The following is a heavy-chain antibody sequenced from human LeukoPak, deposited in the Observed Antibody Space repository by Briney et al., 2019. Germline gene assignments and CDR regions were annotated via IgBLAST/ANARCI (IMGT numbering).Heavy chain of an antibody. CDR2: INHSGST. V-gene: IGHV4-34*01. D-gene: IGHD3-16*01. Sequence: SETLSLTCAVYGGSFSGYYWSWIRQPPGKGLEWIGEINHSGSTNYNPSLKSRVTISVDTSKNQFSLKLSSVTAADTAVYYCARTYYDYVWGSPKLFDYWGQGTLVTVSS. CDR3: ARTYYDYVWGSPKLFDY. J-gene: IGHJ4*02. CDR1: GGSFSGYY.